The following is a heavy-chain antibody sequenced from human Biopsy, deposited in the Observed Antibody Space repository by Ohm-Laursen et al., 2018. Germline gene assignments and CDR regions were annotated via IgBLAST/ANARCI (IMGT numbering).Heavy chain of an antibody. Sequence: SLRLSCAASGFTFNNYGMQWVRQAPGKGLEWVAFIFYDGSNTYYADSVKGRFTISRDNSRDTLYLQMSSLRAEDTAIYYCARDSTINTVTTADYWGQGTLVTVSS. CDR1: GFTFNNYG. CDR3: ARDSTINTVTTADY. CDR2: IFYDGSNT. V-gene: IGHV3-33*01. J-gene: IGHJ4*02. D-gene: IGHD4-11*01.